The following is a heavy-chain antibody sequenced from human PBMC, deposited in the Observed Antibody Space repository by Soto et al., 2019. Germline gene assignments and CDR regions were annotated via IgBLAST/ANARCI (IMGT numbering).Heavy chain of an antibody. D-gene: IGHD7-27*01. CDR1: GYTYTEYP. CDR2: TNVGNGNP. J-gene: IGHJ4*02. V-gene: IGHV1-3*01. CDR3: TSSSPLGY. Sequence: QVQLVQSGAEVKKPGASVKVSCKTSGYTYTEYPIHWVRQAPGQGLEWMGWTNVGNGNPKYSQKFPARVTMTRDTSASTVYMALSSLGSEATAVYSCTSSSPLGYCGQGPLVTVSS.